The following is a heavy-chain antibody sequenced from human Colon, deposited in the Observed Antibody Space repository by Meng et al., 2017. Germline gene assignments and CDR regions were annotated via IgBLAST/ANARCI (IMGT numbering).Heavy chain of an antibody. Sequence: GESLKISCAASGFTVSSNYMSWVRQAPGKGLEWVSVIYSGGSTYYADSVKGRFTISRDNSKNTLYLHMNSLRAEDTAVYYCARAMTYGDYPLDYWGQGTLVTVSS. J-gene: IGHJ4*02. V-gene: IGHV3-53*01. CDR2: IYSGGST. CDR3: ARAMTYGDYPLDY. D-gene: IGHD4-17*01. CDR1: GFTVSSNY.